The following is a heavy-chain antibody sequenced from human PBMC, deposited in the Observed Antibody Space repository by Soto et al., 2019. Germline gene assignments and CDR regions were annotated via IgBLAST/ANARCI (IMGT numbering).Heavy chain of an antibody. D-gene: IGHD3-22*01. CDR1: GYTFTGYY. V-gene: IGHV1-2*02. Sequence: EASVKVSCKASGYTFTGYYMHWVRQAPGQGLEWMGWINPNSGGTNYAQKFQGRVTMTRDTSTSTVYMELSSLRSEDTAVYYCARDRRQIITEYDYWGQGTLVTVSS. CDR3: ARDRRQIITEYDY. J-gene: IGHJ4*02. CDR2: INPNSGGT.